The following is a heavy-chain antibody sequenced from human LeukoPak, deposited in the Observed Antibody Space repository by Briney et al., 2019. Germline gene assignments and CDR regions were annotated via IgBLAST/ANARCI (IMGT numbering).Heavy chain of an antibody. CDR1: GFSFSNYA. J-gene: IGHJ6*03. CDR3: ARGYPPHYYDPSGYYPLGHMDV. Sequence: GGSLRLSCAASGFSFSNYAIHWVRQAPGKGLEYVSAISSNGGNIYYADSVKGRFTVSRDNSKNTLYLQMGSLRAEDMAVYYCARGYPPHYYDPSGYYPLGHMDVWGKGTTVIVSS. CDR2: ISSNGGNI. V-gene: IGHV3-64*02. D-gene: IGHD3-22*01.